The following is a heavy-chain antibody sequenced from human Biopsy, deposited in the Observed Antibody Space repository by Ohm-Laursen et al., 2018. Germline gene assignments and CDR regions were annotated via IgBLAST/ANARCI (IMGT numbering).Heavy chain of an antibody. CDR1: GDTISTYY. CDR3: TRVRTFGGVIGGYYFDS. J-gene: IGHJ4*02. D-gene: IGHD3-16*02. CDR2: VHYTGHI. V-gene: IGHV4-59*08. Sequence: SDTLSLTCTVSGDTISTYYWNWIRQTPGKGLEWIGYVHYTGHIRINPSLNSRATISVDTSKDQFSLKLSSLTAADTAVYYCTRVRTFGGVIGGYYFDSWGQGILVTVSS.